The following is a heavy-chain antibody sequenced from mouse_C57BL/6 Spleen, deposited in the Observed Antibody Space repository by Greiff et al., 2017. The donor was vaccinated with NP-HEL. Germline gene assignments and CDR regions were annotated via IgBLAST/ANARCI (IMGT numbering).Heavy chain of an antibody. V-gene: IGHV3-6*01. D-gene: IGHD1-1*01. J-gene: IGHJ4*01. CDR2: ISYDGSN. Sequence: VQLQQSGPGLVKPSQSLSLTCSVTGYSITSGYYWNWIRQFPGNKLEWMGYISYDGSNNYNPSLKNRVSITRDTSKNQFFLKLNSVTTEDTATYYCAKGTTVVATDYAMDYWGQGTSVTVSS. CDR1: GYSITSGYY. CDR3: AKGTTVVATDYAMDY.